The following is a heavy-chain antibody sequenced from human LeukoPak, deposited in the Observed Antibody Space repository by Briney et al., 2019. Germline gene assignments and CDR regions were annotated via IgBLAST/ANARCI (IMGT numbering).Heavy chain of an antibody. D-gene: IGHD6-13*01. CDR2: ISYDGSNK. Sequence: PGGSLRLSCAASGFTFSSYAMHWVRQAPGKGLEWVAVISYDGSNKYYADSVKGRFTISRDNSKNTLYLQMNSLRAEDTAVYYCARGDPAAAGTFDYWGQGTLVTVSS. CDR1: GFTFSSYA. CDR3: ARGDPAAAGTFDY. V-gene: IGHV3-30*04. J-gene: IGHJ4*02.